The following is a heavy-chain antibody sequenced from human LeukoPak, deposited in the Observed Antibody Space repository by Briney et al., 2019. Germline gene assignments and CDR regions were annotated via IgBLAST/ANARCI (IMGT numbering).Heavy chain of an antibody. V-gene: IGHV1-2*06. Sequence: ASVKVSCXASGYTFTGYYMHWVRQAPGQGLEWMGRINPNSGGTNYAQKFQGRVTMTRDTSISTAYMELSRLRSDDTAVYYCARSRYTAMVSFDYWGPGTLVTVSS. CDR2: INPNSGGT. J-gene: IGHJ4*02. CDR1: GYTFTGYY. CDR3: ARSRYTAMVSFDY. D-gene: IGHD5-18*01.